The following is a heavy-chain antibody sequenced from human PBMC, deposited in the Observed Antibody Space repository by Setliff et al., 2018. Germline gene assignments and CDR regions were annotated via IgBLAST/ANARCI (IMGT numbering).Heavy chain of an antibody. CDR3: ARALGYCSRTSCYADAFDI. V-gene: IGHV4-38-2*01. J-gene: IGHJ3*02. CDR1: GGSFSGYY. D-gene: IGHD2-2*01. CDR2: MYHSGST. Sequence: SETLSLTCAVYGGSFSGYYWGWIRQPPGKGLEWIGSMYHSGSTYYNPSLKSRVTISVDTSKNQFSLKLNYVTAADTAVYYCARALGYCSRTSCYADAFDIWGQGTMVTVSS.